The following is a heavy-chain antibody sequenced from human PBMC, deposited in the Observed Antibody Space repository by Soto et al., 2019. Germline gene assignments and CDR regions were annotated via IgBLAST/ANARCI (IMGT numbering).Heavy chain of an antibody. V-gene: IGHV1-8*01. Sequence: QVQLVQSGAEVKKPGASVKVSCKASGYTFTSYDINWVRQATGQGLEWMGWMNPNSGNTGCAQKFQGRVTMTRNTSISSAYMELSTLRSEDTAVYYCAREPAAATRFDYWGQGTLVTVSS. CDR1: GYTFTSYD. CDR3: AREPAAATRFDY. D-gene: IGHD6-13*01. CDR2: MNPNSGNT. J-gene: IGHJ4*02.